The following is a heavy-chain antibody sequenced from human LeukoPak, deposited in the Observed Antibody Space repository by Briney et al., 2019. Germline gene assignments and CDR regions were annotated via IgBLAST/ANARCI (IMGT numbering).Heavy chain of an antibody. J-gene: IGHJ3*02. V-gene: IGHV3-11*01. Sequence: GGSLRLSCAASGFTFSDYYMSWIRQAPGKGLEWVSYISSSGSTIYYADSVKGRFTISRDNAKNSLYLQMNSLRAEDTAVYYCARGELLWFGELLATDAFDIWGQGTMVTVST. CDR3: ARGELLWFGELLATDAFDI. D-gene: IGHD3-10*01. CDR2: ISSSGSTI. CDR1: GFTFSDYY.